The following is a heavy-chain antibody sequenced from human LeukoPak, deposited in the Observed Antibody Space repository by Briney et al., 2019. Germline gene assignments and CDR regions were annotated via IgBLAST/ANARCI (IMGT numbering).Heavy chain of an antibody. Sequence: GGSLRLSCAASGFTFSTYGMHWVRQAPGKGLEWVAFIRSDGTSKYYTDSVKGRFTISRDNSKNTLYLQMNSLRAEDTAVYYCATQGGSLTEVGYYMDVWGKGTTVTVSS. D-gene: IGHD1-26*01. CDR2: IRSDGTSK. J-gene: IGHJ6*03. CDR1: GFTFSTYG. V-gene: IGHV3-30*02. CDR3: ATQGGSLTEVGYYMDV.